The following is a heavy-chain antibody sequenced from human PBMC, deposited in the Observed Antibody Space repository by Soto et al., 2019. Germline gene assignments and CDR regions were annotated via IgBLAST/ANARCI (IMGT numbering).Heavy chain of an antibody. Sequence: GSLRLSCAASGFTFSSYGMHWVRQAPGKGLEWVAVISYDGSNKYYADSVKGRFTISRDNSKNTLYLQMNSLRAEDTAVYYCALAAVAGWGQGTLVTVSS. V-gene: IGHV3-30*03. CDR2: ISYDGSNK. D-gene: IGHD6-19*01. J-gene: IGHJ4*02. CDR3: ALAAVAG. CDR1: GFTFSSYG.